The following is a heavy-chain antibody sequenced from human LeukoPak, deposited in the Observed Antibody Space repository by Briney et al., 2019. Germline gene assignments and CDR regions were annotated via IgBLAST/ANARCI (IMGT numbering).Heavy chain of an antibody. D-gene: IGHD5-12*01. CDR2: INPSGGST. J-gene: IGHJ6*02. CDR1: GYTFTSYY. Sequence: ASVKVSCKASGYTFTSYYMHWVRQAPGQGLEWMGIINPSGGSTSYAQKFQGRVTMTRDTSTSTVYMELSSLRSEDTAVYYCATASSGYRYYYYGMDVWGQGTTVTVSS. CDR3: ATASSGYRYYYYGMDV. V-gene: IGHV1-46*01.